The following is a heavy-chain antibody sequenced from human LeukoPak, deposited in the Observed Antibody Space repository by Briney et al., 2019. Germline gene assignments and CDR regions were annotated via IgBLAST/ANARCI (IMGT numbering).Heavy chain of an antibody. CDR1: GFTFSSYG. V-gene: IGHV3-33*01. CDR3: ARDSTFAVATFDY. CDR2: IWYDRGNI. D-gene: IGHD2/OR15-2a*01. J-gene: IGHJ4*02. Sequence: PGGSLRLSCAASGFTFSSYGMHWVRQAPGKGLEGVAVIWYDRGNIYYADSVKGRFTISRDNSKSTLYLQMNSLRAEDTAVYYCARDSTFAVATFDYWGQGTLVTVSS.